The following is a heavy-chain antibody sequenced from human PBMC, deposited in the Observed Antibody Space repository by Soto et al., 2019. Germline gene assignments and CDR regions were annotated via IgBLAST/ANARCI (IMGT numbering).Heavy chain of an antibody. CDR2: IFSSDEK. D-gene: IGHD3-22*01. V-gene: IGHV2-26*01. Sequence: SGPTLVNPTETLTLTCTVSGFSLSTAGRGVSWIRQPPGKALEWLAHIFSSDEKSYTTSLRSRLTTSKDTSKSQVVLTMTNMDPVDTGTYYCARCYYDRSGYYPGYFDYWGQGTLVTVSS. CDR3: ARCYYDRSGYYPGYFDY. CDR1: GFSLSTAGRG. J-gene: IGHJ4*02.